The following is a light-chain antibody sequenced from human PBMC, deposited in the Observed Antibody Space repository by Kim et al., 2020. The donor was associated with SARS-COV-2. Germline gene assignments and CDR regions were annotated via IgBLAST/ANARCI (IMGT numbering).Light chain of an antibody. V-gene: IGLV3-21*04. J-gene: IGLJ2*01. Sequence: APGKRARITCGGNNIESKSVHWYQQKQGQAPVLVIYYDSDRPSGIPERFSGSNSGNTATLTISRVEAGDEADYYCQVWDSSSDHVVFGGGTQLTVL. CDR2: YDS. CDR1: NIESKS. CDR3: QVWDSSSDHVV.